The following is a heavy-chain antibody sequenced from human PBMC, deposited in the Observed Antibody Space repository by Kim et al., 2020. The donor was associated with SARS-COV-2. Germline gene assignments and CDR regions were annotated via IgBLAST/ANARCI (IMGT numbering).Heavy chain of an antibody. Sequence: TSYGDSVKGRFTISRDTAKNSLFLQMNSLRDVDTAIYYCARKPAWEIDYWGQGTLVTVSS. CDR2: T. V-gene: IGHV3-48*02. J-gene: IGHJ4*02. CDR3: ARKPAWEIDY. D-gene: IGHD1-26*01.